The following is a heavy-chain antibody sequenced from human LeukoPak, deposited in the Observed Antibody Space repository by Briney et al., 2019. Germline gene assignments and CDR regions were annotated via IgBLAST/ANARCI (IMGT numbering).Heavy chain of an antibody. CDR1: GYTLTELS. V-gene: IGHV1-24*01. D-gene: IGHD2-15*01. J-gene: IGHJ4*02. Sequence: GASVKVSCKVSGYTLTELSMHWVRQAPGKGLEWRGGFDPEDGETIYAQKFQGRVTMTEDTSTDTAYMELSSLRSEDTAVYYCATPAGYCSGGSCPFDYWGQGTLVTVSS. CDR2: FDPEDGET. CDR3: ATPAGYCSGGSCPFDY.